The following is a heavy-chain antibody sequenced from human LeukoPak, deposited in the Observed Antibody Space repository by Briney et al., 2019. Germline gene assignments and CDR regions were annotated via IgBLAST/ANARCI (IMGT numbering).Heavy chain of an antibody. CDR3: ARALQTLYYYDSSGPSDY. CDR1: KFNFNSYG. V-gene: IGHV3-23*01. J-gene: IGHJ4*02. Sequence: PGGSLRLSCTTSKFNFNSYGMTWVRQAPGKGLEWVSSISGSGGSTQYAASVQGRFTISRDNSKNTLYLQMNSLRAEDTAVYYCARALQTLYYYDSSGPSDYWGQGTLVTVSS. D-gene: IGHD3-22*01. CDR2: ISGSGGST.